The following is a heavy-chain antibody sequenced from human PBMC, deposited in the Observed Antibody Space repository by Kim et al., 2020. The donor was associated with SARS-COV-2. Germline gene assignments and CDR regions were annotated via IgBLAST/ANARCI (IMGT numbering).Heavy chain of an antibody. CDR1: GGTFSSYA. CDR2: IIPILGIA. V-gene: IGHV1-69*04. Sequence: SVKVSCKASGGTFSSYAISWVRQAPGQGLEWMGRIIPILGIANYAQKFQGRVTITADKSTSTAYMELSSLRSEDTAVYYCARGIITMVRGVLIHYGMDVWGQGTTVTVSS. CDR3: ARGIITMVRGVLIHYGMDV. J-gene: IGHJ6*02. D-gene: IGHD3-10*01.